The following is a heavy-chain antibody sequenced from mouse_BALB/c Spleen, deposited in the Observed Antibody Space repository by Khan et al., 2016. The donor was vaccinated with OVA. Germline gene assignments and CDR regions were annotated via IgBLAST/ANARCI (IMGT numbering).Heavy chain of an antibody. J-gene: IGHJ2*01. CDR3: ARTARIKY. D-gene: IGHD1-2*01. CDR1: GYSITSGYG. CDR2: ISYSGST. V-gene: IGHV3-2*02. Sequence: EVQLVELGPGLVKPSQSLSLTCTVTGYSITSGYGWNWIRQFPGNKLEWMGYISYSGSTNYNPSLKSRISITRDTSKNQFFLQLNAVTTADTATYYCARTARIKYWGQGTTLTVSS.